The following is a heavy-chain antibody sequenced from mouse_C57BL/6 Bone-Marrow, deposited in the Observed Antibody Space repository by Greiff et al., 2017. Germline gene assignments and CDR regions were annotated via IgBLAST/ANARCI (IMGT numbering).Heavy chain of an antibody. Sequence: EVQLQQSGPDLVKPGASVKISCKASGYSFTGYYMNWVKQSPEKSLEWIGEINPSTGGTNYNQKFKDKGTLTVDKAYSTAYMQLKSLTSEDAAVYYCATLSTMVRGWFAYWGQGTLVTVSA. CDR2: INPSTGGT. CDR3: ATLSTMVRGWFAY. CDR1: GYSFTGYY. V-gene: IGHV1-42*01. J-gene: IGHJ3*01. D-gene: IGHD2-2*01.